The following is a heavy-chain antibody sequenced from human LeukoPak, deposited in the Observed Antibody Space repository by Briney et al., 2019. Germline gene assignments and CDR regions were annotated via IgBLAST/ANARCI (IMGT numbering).Heavy chain of an antibody. V-gene: IGHV3-33*08. CDR3: ARAPSEVYCTNGVCFSYYYYYMDV. D-gene: IGHD2-8*01. CDR1: GFTFSSYG. J-gene: IGHJ6*03. Sequence: PGGSLRLSCAASGFTFSSYGMHWVRQAPGKGLEWVAVIWYDGSNKYYADSVKGRFTISRDNSKNTLYLQMNSLRAEDTAVYYCARAPSEVYCTNGVCFSYYYYYMDVWGKGTTVTVSS. CDR2: IWYDGSNK.